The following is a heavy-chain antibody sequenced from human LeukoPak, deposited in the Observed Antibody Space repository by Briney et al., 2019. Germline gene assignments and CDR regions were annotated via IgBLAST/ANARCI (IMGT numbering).Heavy chain of an antibody. V-gene: IGHV1-46*03. Sequence: ASVKVSCKASGYTFTSYYMHWVRQAPGQGLEWMGIINPSGGSTSYAQKFQGRVTMTRDTSTSTVYMELSSLRSEDTAVYYCARQITIFGVVILGGFDYWGRGTLVTVSS. J-gene: IGHJ4*02. CDR3: ARQITIFGVVILGGFDY. CDR2: INPSGGST. D-gene: IGHD3-3*01. CDR1: GYTFTSYY.